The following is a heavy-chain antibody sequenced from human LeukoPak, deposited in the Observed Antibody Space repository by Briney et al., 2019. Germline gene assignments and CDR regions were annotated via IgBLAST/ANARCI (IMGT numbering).Heavy chain of an antibody. CDR1: GFTFSSYG. D-gene: IGHD3-9*01. CDR2: IWYDGSNK. J-gene: IGHJ5*02. V-gene: IGHV3-33*01. Sequence: GGSLRLSCAASGFTFSSYGMHGVRQAPGKGLEGVAVIWYDGSNKYYADSVKGRFTISRDNSKNPLYLQMNSLRAEDTAVYYCARPQGPYYDILTGSDWFDPWGQGTLVTVSS. CDR3: ARPQGPYYDILTGSDWFDP.